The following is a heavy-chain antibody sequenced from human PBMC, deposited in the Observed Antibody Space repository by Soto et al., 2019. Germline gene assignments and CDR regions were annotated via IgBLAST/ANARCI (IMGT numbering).Heavy chain of an antibody. J-gene: IGHJ4*02. CDR1: GLSVSSYS. D-gene: IGHD3-22*01. Sequence: GSLRLTCSASGLSVSSYSIHWVRQAPGKGLEYVSSIGTNGGSTFYADSVKGRFTISRDNSKNTLYLQMNSLRDEDTAEYYCVKPKAYYIDSNAYYHVWGQGTLVTVSS. V-gene: IGHV3-64D*06. CDR2: IGTNGGST. CDR3: VKPKAYYIDSNAYYHV.